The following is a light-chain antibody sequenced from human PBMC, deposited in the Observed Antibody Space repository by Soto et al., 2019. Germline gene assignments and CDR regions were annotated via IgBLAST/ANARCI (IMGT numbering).Light chain of an antibody. V-gene: IGKV3-11*01. CDR1: QSVSSY. CDR2: DAS. Sequence: EIVLTQSPATLSLSPGERATLSCRASQSVSSYLAWYQQKPGQAPRLLIYDASNRATGIPARFSGSGSGTDFTLTISDVEPEDFAVYSCHQRQSWPRTFGQGTK. J-gene: IGKJ1*01. CDR3: HQRQSWPRT.